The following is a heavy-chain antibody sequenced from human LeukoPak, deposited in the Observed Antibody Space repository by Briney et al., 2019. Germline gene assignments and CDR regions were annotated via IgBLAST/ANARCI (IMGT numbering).Heavy chain of an antibody. J-gene: IGHJ4*02. CDR3: ARGGGVVVPAAFDY. V-gene: IGHV1-69*13. D-gene: IGHD2-2*01. CDR2: IIGIFGTT. CDR1: GDTFSSYP. Sequence: GASVKVSCKASGDTFSSYPISWVRQAPGQGLEWMGGIIGIFGTTNYAQKFQGRVTITADESTNTVFLELSSLTSEDTALYYCARGGGVVVPAAFDYWGQGTLVSVSS.